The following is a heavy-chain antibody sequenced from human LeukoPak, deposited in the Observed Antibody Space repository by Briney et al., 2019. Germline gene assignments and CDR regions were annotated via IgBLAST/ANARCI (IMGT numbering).Heavy chain of an antibody. CDR2: ISSSRGIK. CDR3: ARELHDYYYMDV. CDR1: GFTFSSYN. Sequence: GGSLRLSCAASGFTFSSYNMIWVRQAPGKGLEWVSYISSSRGIKYYADSVKGRFTISRDDAKNSLFLQMNSLRAEDTAVYYCARELHDYYYMDVWGKGTTITVSS. J-gene: IGHJ6*03. V-gene: IGHV3-48*01. D-gene: IGHD3-10*01.